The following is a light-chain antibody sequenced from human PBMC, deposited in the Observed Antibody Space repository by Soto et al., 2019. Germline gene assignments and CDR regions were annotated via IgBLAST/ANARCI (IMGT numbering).Light chain of an antibody. V-gene: IGKV3-15*01. Sequence: EIVITQSPATLALSPGESATLSFRASQSVSSNLAWHQQKPGQAPRILMYDASTRATGISARFSGSGSGTEFTLTISSLQSEDFAVYYCQQYHNWPITFGQGTRLEIK. CDR3: QQYHNWPIT. J-gene: IGKJ5*01. CDR1: QSVSSN. CDR2: DAS.